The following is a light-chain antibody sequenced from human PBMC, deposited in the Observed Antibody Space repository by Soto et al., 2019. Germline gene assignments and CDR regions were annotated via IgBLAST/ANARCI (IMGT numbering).Light chain of an antibody. CDR3: SSCTSSSTFV. Sequence: QSALTQPASVSGSPGQSIAISCSGTSSDVGGYNCVSWYQQHPGKAPKLMIYDVSNRPSGVSDRFSGSKSGNTASLTISGLQAEDEAEYYCSSCTSSSTFVFGTGT. V-gene: IGLV2-14*01. CDR2: DVS. CDR1: SSDVGGYNC. J-gene: IGLJ1*01.